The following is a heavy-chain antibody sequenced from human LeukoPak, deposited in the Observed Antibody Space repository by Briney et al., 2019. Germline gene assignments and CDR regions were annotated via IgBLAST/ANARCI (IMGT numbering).Heavy chain of an antibody. CDR2: IYTSGST. J-gene: IGHJ4*02. D-gene: IGHD2-2*01. CDR3: ARSSTYCSSTSCYGGSWDY. CDR1: GGSISGYY. Sequence: SETLSLTCTVSGGSISGYYWSWIRQPAGKGLEWIGRIYTSGSTNYNPSLKSRVTMSVDTSKNQFSLKLSSVTAADTAVYYCARSSTYCSSTSCYGGSWDYWGQGTLVTVSS. V-gene: IGHV4-4*07.